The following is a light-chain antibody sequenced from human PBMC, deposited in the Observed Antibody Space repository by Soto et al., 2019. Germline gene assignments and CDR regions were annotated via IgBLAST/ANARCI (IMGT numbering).Light chain of an antibody. V-gene: IGLV2-14*03. CDR3: SSYTSTTTRV. CDR2: EVS. Sequence: QSALTQPASVSGSPGQSITISCTGTSSDVGGYNYVSWYQQHPGKGPKLMIYEVSNRPSGVSNRFSGSKSGNTATLTISGLQAEDEVDYYCSSYTSTTTRVFGTG. CDR1: SSDVGGYNY. J-gene: IGLJ1*01.